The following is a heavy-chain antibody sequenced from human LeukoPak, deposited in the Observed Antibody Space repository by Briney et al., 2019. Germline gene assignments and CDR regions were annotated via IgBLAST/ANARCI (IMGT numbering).Heavy chain of an antibody. V-gene: IGHV4-59*01. CDR3: ARVGGAAEYYFDY. J-gene: IGHJ4*02. D-gene: IGHD2-21*01. CDR2: IYYSGST. Sequence: PSETLSFTCTVSGGSISSYYWSWIRQPPGKGLEWIGYIYYSGSTNYNPSLKSRVTISVDTSKNQFSLKLSSVTAADTAVYYCARVGGAAEYYFDYWGQGTLVTVSS. CDR1: GGSISSYY.